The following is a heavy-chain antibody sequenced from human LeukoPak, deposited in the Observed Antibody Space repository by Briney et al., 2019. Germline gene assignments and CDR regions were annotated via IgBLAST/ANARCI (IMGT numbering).Heavy chain of an antibody. CDR1: GGSISSYY. CDR3: ARDKSSGYYSLFDY. Sequence: PETLSLTCTVSGGSISSYYWNWIRQPPGKGLEWIGYIYYSGSTNYNPSLKSRVTISVDTSKNQFSLKLSSVTAADTAVYYCARDKSSGYYSLFDYWGQGTLVTVSS. V-gene: IGHV4-59*01. J-gene: IGHJ4*02. D-gene: IGHD3-22*01. CDR2: IYYSGST.